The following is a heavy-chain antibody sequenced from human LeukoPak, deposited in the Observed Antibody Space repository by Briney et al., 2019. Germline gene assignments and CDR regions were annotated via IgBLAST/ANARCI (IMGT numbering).Heavy chain of an antibody. V-gene: IGHV4-38-2*02. CDR2: IYHSGST. CDR1: GYSISSGYY. CDR3: ARIFFLSGYYVDY. Sequence: SSKTLSLTCTVSGYSISSGYYWGWIRQPPGKGLEWIGSIYHSGSTDYTPSLKSRVSISLDTSKNQFSLKLSSVTAADTAVYYCARIFFLSGYYVDYWGQGTLVTVSS. D-gene: IGHD3-3*01. J-gene: IGHJ4*02.